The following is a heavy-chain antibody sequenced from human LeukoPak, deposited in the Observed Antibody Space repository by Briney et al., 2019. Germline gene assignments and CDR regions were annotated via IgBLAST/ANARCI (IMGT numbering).Heavy chain of an antibody. J-gene: IGHJ4*02. Sequence: ASVKVSCKASGYTFTGYYMHWVRQAPGQGLEWMGWINPNHGDTNYAQKFQDRVSMTRDTSISTAYMHLSRLRSDDTAVYYCARDRGDCSGGSCYSPGYWGQGTLVTVSS. CDR3: ARDRGDCSGGSCYSPGY. D-gene: IGHD2-15*01. CDR2: INPNHGDT. CDR1: GYTFTGYY. V-gene: IGHV1-2*02.